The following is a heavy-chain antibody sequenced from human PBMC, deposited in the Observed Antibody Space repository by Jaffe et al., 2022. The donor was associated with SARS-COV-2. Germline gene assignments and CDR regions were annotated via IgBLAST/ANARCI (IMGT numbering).Heavy chain of an antibody. J-gene: IGHJ5*02. D-gene: IGHD2-2*01. CDR3: ARHERWSETVVPAATNWFDP. V-gene: IGHV4-39*01. Sequence: QLQLQESGPGLVKPSETLSLTCTVSGGSISSSSYYWGWIRQPPGKGLEWIGSIYYSGSTYYNPSLKSRVTISVDTSKNQFSLKLSSVTAADTAVYYCARHERWSETVVPAATNWFDPWGQGTLVTVSS. CDR2: IYYSGST. CDR1: GGSISSSSYY.